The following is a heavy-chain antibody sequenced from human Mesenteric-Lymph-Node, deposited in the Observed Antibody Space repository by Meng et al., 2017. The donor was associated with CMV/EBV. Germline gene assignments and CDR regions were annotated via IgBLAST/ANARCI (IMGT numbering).Heavy chain of an antibody. CDR1: GYTFTSYG. Sequence: ASVKVSCKASGYTFTSYGISWVRQAPGQGLEWMGWISAYNGNTNYAQKLQGRVTMTTDTSTSTAYMELSRLRSDDTAVYYCATVVGATTHAFDIWGQGTMVTVSS. J-gene: IGHJ3*02. CDR3: ATVVGATTHAFDI. D-gene: IGHD1-26*01. CDR2: ISAYNGNT. V-gene: IGHV1-18*01.